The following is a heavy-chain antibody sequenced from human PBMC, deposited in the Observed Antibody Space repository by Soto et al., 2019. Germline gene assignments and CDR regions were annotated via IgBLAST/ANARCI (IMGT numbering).Heavy chain of an antibody. Sequence: GGSLRLSCAASGFSFSSYSLNWVRQAPGKGLEWVSSISSISSYIYYADSVKGRFTISRDNAKNSLYLQMNSLRGEDTAVYYCARDRDYYYGMDVWVQGTTVTVSS. V-gene: IGHV3-21*01. J-gene: IGHJ6*02. CDR3: ARDRDYYYGMDV. CDR2: ISSISSYI. CDR1: GFSFSSYS.